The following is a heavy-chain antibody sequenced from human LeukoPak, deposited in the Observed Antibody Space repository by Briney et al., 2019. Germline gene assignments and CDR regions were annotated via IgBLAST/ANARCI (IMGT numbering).Heavy chain of an antibody. CDR1: GGSISSGGYY. J-gene: IGHJ4*02. V-gene: IGHV4-31*03. D-gene: IGHD3-10*01. CDR2: IYYSGST. Sequence: SQTLSLTCTVSGGSISSGGYYWSWIRQHSGKGLEWIGYIYYSGSTYYNPSLKSRVTISVDTSKNQFSLKLSSVTAADTAVYYCARSLLWFGELSTVDYWGQGTLVTVSS. CDR3: ARSLLWFGELSTVDY.